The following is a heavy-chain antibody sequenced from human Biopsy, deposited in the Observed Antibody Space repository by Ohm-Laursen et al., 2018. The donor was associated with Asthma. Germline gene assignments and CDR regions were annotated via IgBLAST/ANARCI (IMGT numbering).Heavy chain of an antibody. CDR3: AGFCSGGNCPDH. Sequence: SDTLSLTCTVSGVSIRSYYWTWIRQPPGKGLEWIGNIHYSGSTYSNPSLKSRVTISVDTSKKQISLRVSSVIAADTAVYYCAGFCSGGNCPDHWGQGTLVTVSS. CDR2: IHYSGST. J-gene: IGHJ4*02. CDR1: GVSIRSYY. D-gene: IGHD2-15*01. V-gene: IGHV4-59*07.